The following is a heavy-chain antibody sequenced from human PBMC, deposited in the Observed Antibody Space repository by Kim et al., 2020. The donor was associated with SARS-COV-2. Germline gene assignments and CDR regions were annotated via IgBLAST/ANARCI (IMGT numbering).Heavy chain of an antibody. J-gene: IGHJ4*02. D-gene: IGHD3-10*01. V-gene: IGHV4-59*13. CDR3: ARGGAYGSGSPVDY. CDR2: TYYSGST. CDR1: GGSISRYY. Sequence: SETLSLTCTVSGGSISRYYWSWIRQPPGKGLEWIGYTYYSGSTNYNPSLKSRVTISVDTSKNQFSLKLSSVTAADTAVYYCARGGAYGSGSPVDYWGQGTLVTVSS.